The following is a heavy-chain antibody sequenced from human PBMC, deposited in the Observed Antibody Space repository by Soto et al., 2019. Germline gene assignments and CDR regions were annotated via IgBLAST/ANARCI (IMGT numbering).Heavy chain of an antibody. CDR1: GFMFSAYG. J-gene: IGHJ3*01. D-gene: IGHD5-18*01. Sequence: QVQLVESGGGVVQPGRSLRLSCAASGFMFSAYGMHWVRQAPGKGPEWVAVISDDGSAKYYGDSVKGRFTISRDNSKYTLYHQINSLRAEDTVVYYWGKDSYSIRRDVYAVDVWGQGTKVTVSS. CDR3: GKDSYSIRRDVYAVDV. CDR2: ISDDGSAK. V-gene: IGHV3-30*18.